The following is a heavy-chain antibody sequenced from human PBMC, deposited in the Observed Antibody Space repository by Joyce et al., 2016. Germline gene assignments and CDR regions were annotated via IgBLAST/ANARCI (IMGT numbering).Heavy chain of an antibody. D-gene: IGHD1-26*01. CDR1: GYTFTGYS. CDR2: IKPDNSVT. CDR3: AKTGRFRIFDS. Sequence: QVQLVQSGAAAKKPGASVEVSCKASGYTFTGYSIHWMRQAPGQGLEWMESIKPDNSVTDFAQKFQGRVTKTTNTPRSTASMELTGLRSDDTAVYYCAKTGRFRIFDSWGQGTLVTISS. J-gene: IGHJ4*02. V-gene: IGHV1-2*02.